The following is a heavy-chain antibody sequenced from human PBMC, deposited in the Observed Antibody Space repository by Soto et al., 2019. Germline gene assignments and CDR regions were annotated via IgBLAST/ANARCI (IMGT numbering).Heavy chain of an antibody. CDR1: GFRFSSYG. J-gene: IGHJ4*02. D-gene: IGHD3-22*01. CDR2: ISGDGSNT. V-gene: IGHV3-33*05. Sequence: GGSLRLSCRTSGFRFSSYGMHWVRQAPGKGPEWVAFISGDGSNTEYVDSVRGRFTVSRDNSRNTLFLQMDSLRAEDTAVYYCAKNPGYYYDSTGYHFDYWGQGT. CDR3: AKNPGYYYDSTGYHFDY.